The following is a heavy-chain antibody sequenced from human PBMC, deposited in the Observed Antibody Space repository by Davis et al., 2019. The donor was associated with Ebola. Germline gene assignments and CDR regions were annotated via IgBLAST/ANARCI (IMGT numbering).Heavy chain of an antibody. Sequence: PSETLSLTCTVSGGSISSGGYYWSWIRQHPGKGLEWIGYIYYSGSTYYNPSLKSRVTISVDTSKNQFSLKLSSVTAADTAVYYCARDWKQGSFDYWGQGTLVTVSS. V-gene: IGHV4-31*03. J-gene: IGHJ4*02. CDR2: IYYSGST. D-gene: IGHD1-1*01. CDR1: GGSISSGGYY. CDR3: ARDWKQGSFDY.